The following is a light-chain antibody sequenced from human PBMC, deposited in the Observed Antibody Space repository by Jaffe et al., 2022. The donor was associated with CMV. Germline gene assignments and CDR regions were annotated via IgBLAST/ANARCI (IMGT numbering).Light chain of an antibody. CDR3: QQYGSHSYA. V-gene: IGKV1-5*03. CDR1: ESITTW. J-gene: IGKJ2*01. Sequence: DIQMTQSPSTLSAFVGDRVTITCRASESITTWLAWYQQKPGIAPKVLIYQASILESGVPSRFSGSGFGTEFTLTISRLQPDDFATYYCQQYGSHSYAFGQGTKLEMK. CDR2: QAS.